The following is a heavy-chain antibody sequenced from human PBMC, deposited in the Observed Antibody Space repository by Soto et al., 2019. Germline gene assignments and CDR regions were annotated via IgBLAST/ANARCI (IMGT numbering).Heavy chain of an antibody. Sequence: ASVKVSCKVSGYTLTELSMHWVRQAPGKGLEWMGGFDPEDGETIYAQKFQGRVTMTEDTSTDTAHMELSSLRSEDTAVYYCATAFYDSSGQGAFDIWGQGTMVTVSS. V-gene: IGHV1-24*01. J-gene: IGHJ3*02. CDR1: GYTLTELS. D-gene: IGHD3-22*01. CDR3: ATAFYDSSGQGAFDI. CDR2: FDPEDGET.